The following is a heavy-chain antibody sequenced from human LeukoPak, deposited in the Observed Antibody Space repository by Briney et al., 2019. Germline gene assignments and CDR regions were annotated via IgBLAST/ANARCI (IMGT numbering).Heavy chain of an antibody. D-gene: IGHD3-22*01. Sequence: PSETLSLTCTVSGASITGHYWSWIRQPPGKGLEWIGFIYYSGTTNYNPSLKSRVTISVDTSKNQFSLRLSSVIAADTAVYYCARHRYYYDSSGYYYQPWGQGTLVTVSS. CDR2: IYYSGTT. CDR3: ARHRYYYDSSGYYYQP. CDR1: GASITGHY. J-gene: IGHJ5*02. V-gene: IGHV4-59*11.